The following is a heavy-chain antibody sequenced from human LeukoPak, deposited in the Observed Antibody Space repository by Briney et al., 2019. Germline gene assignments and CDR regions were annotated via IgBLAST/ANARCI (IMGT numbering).Heavy chain of an antibody. CDR2: ISGSGGST. J-gene: IGHJ4*02. CDR1: GFTFTSYA. Sequence: GGSLRLSCAASGFTFTSYAMNWVRQAPGKGLEWVSAISGSGGSTYYADSVKGRFTISRDNAKNSLYLQMNSLRDEDTAVYYCVRENHGSFDYWGQGSLVTVSS. V-gene: IGHV3-23*01. CDR3: VRENHGSFDY.